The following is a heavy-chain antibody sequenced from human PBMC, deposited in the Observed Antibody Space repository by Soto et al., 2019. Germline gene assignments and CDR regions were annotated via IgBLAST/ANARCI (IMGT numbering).Heavy chain of an antibody. CDR1: GGSISSYY. CDR2: IYYSGST. CDR3: ASFGYTGIDY. Sequence: QVQLQESGPGLVKPSETLSLTCTVSGGSISSYYWSWIRQPPGKGLEWIGYIYYSGSTNYNPSLKSRVTISVDTSKNQFSLKLSSVTAADTAVYYCASFGYTGIDYWGQGTLVTVSS. V-gene: IGHV4-59*01. J-gene: IGHJ4*02. D-gene: IGHD5-12*01.